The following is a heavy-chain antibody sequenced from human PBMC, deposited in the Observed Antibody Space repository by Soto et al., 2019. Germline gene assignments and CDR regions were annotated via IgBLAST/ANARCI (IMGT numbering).Heavy chain of an antibody. Sequence: PSETLSLTCTVSGGTISSYYWSWIWQPPGKGLEWIGYIYYSGSTYYNPSLKSRVTISVDTSKNQFSLKLSSVTAADTAVYYCARGPGTMAKIDYWGQGTLVTVSS. CDR3: ARGPGTMAKIDY. J-gene: IGHJ4*02. D-gene: IGHD3-10*01. V-gene: IGHV4-59*12. CDR2: IYYSGST. CDR1: GGTISSYY.